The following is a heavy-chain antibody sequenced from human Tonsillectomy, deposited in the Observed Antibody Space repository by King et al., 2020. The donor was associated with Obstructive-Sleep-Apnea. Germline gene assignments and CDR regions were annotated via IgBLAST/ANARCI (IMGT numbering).Heavy chain of an antibody. CDR3: APLWFGVLRDV. CDR2: ISSSSNTV. Sequence: VQLVESGGDLVQPGGSLRLSCAASGFTFSSYSMNWVRQAPGKGLEWVSYISSSSNTVYYADSVKGRFTISRDNAENSLYLQMNSLRAEDTAVYYCAPLWFGVLRDVWGQGTMVAVSS. CDR1: GFTFSSYS. J-gene: IGHJ3*01. V-gene: IGHV3-48*01. D-gene: IGHD3-10*01.